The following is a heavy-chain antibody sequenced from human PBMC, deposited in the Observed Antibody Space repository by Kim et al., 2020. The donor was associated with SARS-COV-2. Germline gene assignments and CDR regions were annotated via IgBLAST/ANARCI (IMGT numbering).Heavy chain of an antibody. CDR2: ISYDGSNK. CDR3: ARVGTHYYGSGSYYNPSDY. CDR1: GFTFSSYA. J-gene: IGHJ4*02. Sequence: GGSLRLSCAASGFTFSSYAMHWVRQAPGKGLEWVAVISYDGSNKYYADAVKGRFTISRDNSKNTLYLQMKSLRAEDTAVYYCARVGTHYYGSGSYYNPSDYWGQGTLVTVSS. V-gene: IGHV3-30-3*01. D-gene: IGHD3-10*01.